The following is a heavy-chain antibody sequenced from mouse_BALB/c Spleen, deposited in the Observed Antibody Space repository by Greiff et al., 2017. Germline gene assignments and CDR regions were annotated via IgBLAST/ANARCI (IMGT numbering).Heavy chain of an antibody. D-gene: IGHD1-1*01. CDR2: ISYSGST. CDR3: ARRDYYGSSEGFAY. Sequence: EVQLQESGPGLVKPSQSLSLTCTVTGYSITSDYAWNWIRQFPGNKLEWMGYISYSGSTSYNPSLKSRISITRDTSKNQFFLQLNSVTTEDTATYYCARRDYYGSSEGFAYWGQGTLVTVSA. V-gene: IGHV3-2*02. CDR1: GYSITSDYA. J-gene: IGHJ3*01.